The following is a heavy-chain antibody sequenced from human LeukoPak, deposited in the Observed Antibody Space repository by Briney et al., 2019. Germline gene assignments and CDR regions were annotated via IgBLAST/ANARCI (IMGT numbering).Heavy chain of an antibody. Sequence: PGGSLRLSCAASGFTFKTYGMHWVRQAPGKGLEWVAFIQYDGNKDFYADSVKGRFTISRDNSKNTLYLQMNSLRAEDTAVYYCAKGGAVAGLNDYWGQGTLVTVSS. V-gene: IGHV3-30*02. D-gene: IGHD6-19*01. CDR1: GFTFKTYG. J-gene: IGHJ4*02. CDR3: AKGGAVAGLNDY. CDR2: IQYDGNKD.